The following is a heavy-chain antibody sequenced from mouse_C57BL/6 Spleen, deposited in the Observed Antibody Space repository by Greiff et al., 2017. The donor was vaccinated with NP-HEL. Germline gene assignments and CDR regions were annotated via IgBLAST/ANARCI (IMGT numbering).Heavy chain of an antibody. J-gene: IGHJ2*01. CDR3: AREESLGEVFIDY. Sequence: QVQLQQPGAELVRPGSSVKLSCKASGYTFTSYWMDWVKQRPGQGLEWIGNIYPSDSETHYNQKFKDKATLTVDKSSSTAYMQLSSLTSEDSAVYYCAREESLGEVFIDYWGQGTTLTVSS. D-gene: IGHD4-1*01. CDR1: GYTFTSYW. V-gene: IGHV1-61*01. CDR2: IYPSDSET.